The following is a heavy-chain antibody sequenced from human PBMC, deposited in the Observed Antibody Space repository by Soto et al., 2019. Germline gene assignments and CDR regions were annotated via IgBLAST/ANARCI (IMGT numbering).Heavy chain of an antibody. CDR1: GFTVSSSY. CDR3: AREGGHGSMVRGLVDY. J-gene: IGHJ4*02. V-gene: IGHV3-53*01. Sequence: EVQLVESGGGLIQPGGSLRLSCAASGFTVSSSYMSWVRQAPGKGLEWVSVIYSGGSTYYADSVKGRFTISRDSSKNTLYLQMNSLRAEHTAVYYCAREGGHGSMVRGLVDYWGQGALVTVSS. D-gene: IGHD3-10*01. CDR2: IYSGGST.